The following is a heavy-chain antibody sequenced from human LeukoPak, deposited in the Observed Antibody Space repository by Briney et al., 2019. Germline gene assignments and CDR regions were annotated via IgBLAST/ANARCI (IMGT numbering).Heavy chain of an antibody. CDR1: GFTFSNSA. D-gene: IGHD6-19*01. J-gene: IGHJ4*01. CDR2: LSGSGITT. CDR3: AKGIYSSGWSYFDY. V-gene: IGHV3-23*01. Sequence: GESLRLSWAASGFTFSNSAMSWVRQAPGKGLEWVSTLSGSGITTYYADSVKGRFTISRDNSKNTLYLQMNSLRAEDTAVYYCAKGIYSSGWSYFDYWGHGTLVTVSS.